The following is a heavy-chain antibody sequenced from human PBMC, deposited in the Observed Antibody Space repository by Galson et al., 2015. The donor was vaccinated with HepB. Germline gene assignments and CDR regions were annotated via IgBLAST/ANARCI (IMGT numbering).Heavy chain of an antibody. J-gene: IGHJ4*02. Sequence: SLRLSCAASGFTFSSYAMSWVRQAPGKGLEWVSAISGSGGSTYYADSVKGRFTISRDNSKNTLYLQMNSLRAEDTAVYYCAKGDAAAGGAWGYWGQGTLVTVSS. CDR3: AKGDAAAGGAWGY. CDR2: ISGSGGST. V-gene: IGHV3-23*01. CDR1: GFTFSSYA. D-gene: IGHD6-13*01.